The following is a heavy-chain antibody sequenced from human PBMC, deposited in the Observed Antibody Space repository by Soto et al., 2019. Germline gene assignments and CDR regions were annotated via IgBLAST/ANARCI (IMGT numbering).Heavy chain of an antibody. V-gene: IGHV1-3*01. CDR1: GYTFIKYG. CDR3: ARGLGGARTYFDY. CDR2: INAGNGNT. D-gene: IGHD3-10*01. J-gene: IGHJ4*02. Sequence: ASVKVSCKASGYTFIKYGMHWVRQAPGQRLEWMGWINAGNGNTKYSQKFQGRVTITRDTSASTAYMELSSLRSEDTAVYYCARGLGGARTYFDYWGQGTLVTVSS.